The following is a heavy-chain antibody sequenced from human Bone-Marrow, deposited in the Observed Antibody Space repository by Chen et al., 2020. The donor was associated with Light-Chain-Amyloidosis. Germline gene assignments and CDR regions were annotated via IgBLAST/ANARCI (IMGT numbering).Heavy chain of an antibody. D-gene: IGHD4-17*01. Sequence: EVQLVESGGGVVRPGGSLRLSCAASGFPCEDFVMSWVRQVPGKGLEWVSGINWNGGSTGYAASVKGRFTVSRDNAKNSLYLEMNSLRAEDTALYYCVRGTVTTRYFDYWGQGILVTVSS. CDR3: VRGTVTTRYFDY. CDR1: GFPCEDFV. V-gene: IGHV3-20*04. J-gene: IGHJ4*02. CDR2: INWNGGST.